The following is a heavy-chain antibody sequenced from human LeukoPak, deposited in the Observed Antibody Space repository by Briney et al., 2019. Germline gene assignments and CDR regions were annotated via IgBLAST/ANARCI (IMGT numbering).Heavy chain of an antibody. CDR1: GFTFRSYG. CDR3: ARDGSGSYYMDY. CDR2: IWYDGSNK. V-gene: IGHV3-33*01. D-gene: IGHD1-26*01. J-gene: IGHJ4*02. Sequence: GGSLRLSCAASGFTFRSYGMNWVRQAPGKGLEWVAVIWYDGSNKYYADSVKGRFTISRDNSKNTLYLQMNSLRAEDTAVYYCARDGSGSYYMDYWGQGTLVTVSS.